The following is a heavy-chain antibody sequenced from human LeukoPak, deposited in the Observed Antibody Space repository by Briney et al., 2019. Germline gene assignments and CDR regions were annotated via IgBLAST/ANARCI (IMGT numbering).Heavy chain of an antibody. D-gene: IGHD5-24*01. CDR1: GFTFSDYS. CDR3: AKDDGWIQFNS. Sequence: PGGSLRLSCAASGFTFSDYSMNWVRQAPGKGLEWVSAISGSGGSTYYADSVKGRFTISRDNSKYTVSLQMSSLRAEDTAVYYCAKDDGWIQFNSWGQGTLVTVSS. V-gene: IGHV3-23*01. CDR2: ISGSGGST. J-gene: IGHJ4*02.